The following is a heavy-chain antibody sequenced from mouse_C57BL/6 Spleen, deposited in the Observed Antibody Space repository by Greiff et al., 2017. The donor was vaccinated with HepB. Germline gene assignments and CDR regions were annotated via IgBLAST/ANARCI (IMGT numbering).Heavy chain of an antibody. CDR3: ARIWGYDYEAWFAY. CDR2: INPNYGTT. V-gene: IGHV1-39*01. Sequence: EVKLQESGPELVKPGASVKISCKASGYSFTDYNMNWVKQSNGKSLEWIGVINPNYGTTSYNQKFKGKATLTVDQSSSTAYMQRNSLTSEDSAVYYCARIWGYDYEAWFAYWGQGTLVTVSA. J-gene: IGHJ3*01. D-gene: IGHD2-4*01. CDR1: GYSFTDYN.